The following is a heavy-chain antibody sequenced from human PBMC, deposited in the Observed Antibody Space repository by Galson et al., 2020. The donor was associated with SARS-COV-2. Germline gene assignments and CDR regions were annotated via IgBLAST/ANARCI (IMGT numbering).Heavy chain of an antibody. CDR3: AGRSLLRYFDWLAGDY. D-gene: IGHD3-9*01. V-gene: IGHV4-59*08. CDR1: GGSISSYY. CDR2: IYYSGST. J-gene: IGHJ4*02. Sequence: SETLSLTCTVSGGSISSYYWSWIRQPPGKGLEWIGYIYYSGSTNYNPSLKSRVTISVDTSKNQFSLKLSSVTAADTAVYYCAGRSLLRYFDWLAGDYWGQGTLVTVSS.